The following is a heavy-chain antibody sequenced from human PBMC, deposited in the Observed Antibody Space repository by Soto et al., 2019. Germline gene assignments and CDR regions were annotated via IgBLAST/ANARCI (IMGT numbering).Heavy chain of an antibody. CDR1: GFTFSSYA. D-gene: IGHD3-16*01. J-gene: IGHJ4*02. Sequence: QVQLVESGGGVVQPGRSLRLSCAASGFTFSSYAMHWVRQAPGKGLEWVAVISYDGSNKYYADSVKGRFTISRDNSKNTLYLEMNSLRAEGTAVYYCARDGSPTGLRLGYPGYSWGQGTLVTVSS. CDR3: ARDGSPTGLRLGYPGYS. CDR2: ISYDGSNK. V-gene: IGHV3-30-3*01.